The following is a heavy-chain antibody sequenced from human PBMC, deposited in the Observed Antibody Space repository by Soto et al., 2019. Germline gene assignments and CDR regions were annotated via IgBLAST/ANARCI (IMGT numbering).Heavy chain of an antibody. V-gene: IGHV1-2*06. CDR3: ARDGNFVLRGYSFGFDF. Sequence: GASVKVSWKASGYRFTTFYIHWVRQAPGQGLEWMGRMNVATGGTTYAQKFQGRVTMTRDTSISTAYLEVTNVKSDDTAIYYCARDGNFVLRGYSFGFDFWGQGTRVTVSS. CDR1: GYRFTTFY. CDR2: MNVATGGT. J-gene: IGHJ4*02. D-gene: IGHD5-18*01.